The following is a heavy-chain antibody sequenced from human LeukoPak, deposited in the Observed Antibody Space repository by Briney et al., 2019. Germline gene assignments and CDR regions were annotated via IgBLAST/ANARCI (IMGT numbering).Heavy chain of an antibody. CDR3: ARGFRYCSSTSCYTLGTRFDP. CDR2: IYHSGST. Sequence: PSETLSLTCTVSGYSISSGYYWGWIRQPPGKGLEWIGSIYHSGSTYYNPSLKSRVTLSVDTSKNQFSLKLSSVTAADTAVYYCARGFRYCSSTSCYTLGTRFDPWGQGTLVTVSS. CDR1: GYSISSGYY. D-gene: IGHD2-2*02. J-gene: IGHJ5*02. V-gene: IGHV4-38-2*02.